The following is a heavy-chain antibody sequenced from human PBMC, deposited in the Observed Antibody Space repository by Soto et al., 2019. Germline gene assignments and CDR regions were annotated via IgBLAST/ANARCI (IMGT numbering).Heavy chain of an antibody. CDR2: ISHLENT. D-gene: IGHD6-6*01. CDR3: ARGGCVVPFDY. Sequence: SETLSLPCSFSDASIPYGGYSWSWIRQPPGRGLEWIGYISHLENTFYNPSFQSRLTLSIDRSKNHFSLILSSMTDADTAFYYCARGGCVVPFDYRGHGTPVTVSS. J-gene: IGHJ4*01. V-gene: IGHV4-30-2*01. CDR1: DASIPYGGYS.